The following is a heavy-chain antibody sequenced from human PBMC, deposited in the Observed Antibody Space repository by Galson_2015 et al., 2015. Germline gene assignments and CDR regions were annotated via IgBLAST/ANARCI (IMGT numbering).Heavy chain of an antibody. D-gene: IGHD6-19*01. CDR3: ASGVAGLGMSDY. J-gene: IGHJ4*02. Sequence: SLRLSCAASGFTFSSYAMHWVRQAPGKGLEWVAVISYDGSNKYYADSVKGRFTISRDNSKNTLYLQMNSLRAEDTAVYYCASGVAGLGMSDYWGQGTLVTVSS. V-gene: IGHV3-30*01. CDR2: ISYDGSNK. CDR1: GFTFSSYA.